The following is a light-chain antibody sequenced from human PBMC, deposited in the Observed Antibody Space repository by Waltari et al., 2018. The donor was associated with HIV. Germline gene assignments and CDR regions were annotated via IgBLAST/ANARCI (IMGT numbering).Light chain of an antibody. CDR2: GKN. CDR1: SLRTFY. Sequence: SSELTQDPTVSVALGHSVTITCRGDSLRTFYASWYQQKPGQAPILVIYGKNYRPSGIPDRFSGSSSGNTASLTITGAQAEDEAEYFCNSRDSSVNDVVFGGGTKLTV. V-gene: IGLV3-19*01. CDR3: NSRDSSVNDVV. J-gene: IGLJ2*01.